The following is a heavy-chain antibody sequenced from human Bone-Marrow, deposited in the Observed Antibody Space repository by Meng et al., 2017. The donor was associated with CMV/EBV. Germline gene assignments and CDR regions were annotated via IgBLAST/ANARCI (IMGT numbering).Heavy chain of an antibody. CDR3: ARGSIYYGLDV. J-gene: IGHJ6*02. CDR2: ISAYTGNT. Sequence: ASVKVSCKASGGTFSSYTISWVRQAPGQGLEWMGRISAYTGNTNFGQKFQGRVTLTRDTSTSTAYMEVRSLTSDDTAVYYCARGSIYYGLDVWGQGTTVTVSS. CDR1: GGTFSSYT. V-gene: IGHV1-18*01.